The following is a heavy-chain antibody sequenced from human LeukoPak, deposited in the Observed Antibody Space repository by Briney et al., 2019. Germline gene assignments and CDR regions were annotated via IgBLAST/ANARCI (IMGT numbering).Heavy chain of an antibody. Sequence: GASVKVSCKASGYTFTGYYMHWVRQAPGQGLEWMGWINPNSGGTNYAQKFQGRVTMTRDTSISTAYMELSRLRSDDTAVYNCARDSLGGNYYFDYWGQGTLVTVSS. J-gene: IGHJ4*02. CDR1: GYTFTGYY. CDR3: ARDSLGGNYYFDY. V-gene: IGHV1-2*02. D-gene: IGHD4-23*01. CDR2: INPNSGGT.